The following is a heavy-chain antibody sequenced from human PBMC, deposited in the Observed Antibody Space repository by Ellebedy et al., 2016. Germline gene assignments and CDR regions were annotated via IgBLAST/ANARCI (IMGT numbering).Heavy chain of an antibody. CDR2: INPSGGST. V-gene: IGHV1-46*01. Sequence: ASVKVSCKASGFTFTSYYMHWVRQAPGQGLEWMGIINPSGGSTSYAQKFQGRVTMTRDTSTSTVYMELSSLRSEDTAVYYCATLDCSGGSCYRNWFDPWGQGTLVTVSS. J-gene: IGHJ5*02. CDR3: ATLDCSGGSCYRNWFDP. D-gene: IGHD2-15*01. CDR1: GFTFTSYY.